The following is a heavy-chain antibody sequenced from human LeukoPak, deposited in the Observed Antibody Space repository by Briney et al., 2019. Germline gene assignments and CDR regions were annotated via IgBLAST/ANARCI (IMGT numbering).Heavy chain of an antibody. CDR1: GFTFSSYA. CDR3: ARGSRYFDRYDAFDI. D-gene: IGHD3-9*01. CDR2: ISYDGSNK. Sequence: GGSLRLSCAASGFTFSSYAMHWVRQAPGKGLEWVAVISYDGSNKYYADSVKGRFTISRDNSKNTLYLQMNSLRAEDTAVYYCARGSRYFDRYDAFDIWGQGTMVTVSS. J-gene: IGHJ3*02. V-gene: IGHV3-30-3*01.